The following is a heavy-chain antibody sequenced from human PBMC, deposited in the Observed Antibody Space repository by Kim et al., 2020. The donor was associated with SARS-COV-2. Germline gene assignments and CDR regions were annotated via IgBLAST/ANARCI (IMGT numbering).Heavy chain of an antibody. J-gene: IGHJ4*02. CDR3: ARAGFGVVIIHFDS. V-gene: IGHV3-11*05. Sequence: AHSVKGRFTISRDNAKNSLFLQMNSLRAEDTAVYYCARAGFGVVIIHFDSWGQGTLVTVSS. D-gene: IGHD3-3*01.